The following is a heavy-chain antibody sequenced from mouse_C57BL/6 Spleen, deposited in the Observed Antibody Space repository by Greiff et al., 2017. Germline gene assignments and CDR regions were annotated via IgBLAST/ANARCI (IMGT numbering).Heavy chain of an antibody. D-gene: IGHD1-1*01. J-gene: IGHJ2*01. CDR3: ARDRSYGYFDY. CDR1: GYAFSSYW. V-gene: IGHV1-80*01. Sequence: VQLQQSGAELVKPGASVKMSCKASGYAFSSYWMNWVKQRPGKGLEWIGQIYPGDGDTNYNGKFKGKATLTADKSSSTAYMQLSSLTSEDSAVYFCARDRSYGYFDYWGQGTTLTVSS. CDR2: IYPGDGDT.